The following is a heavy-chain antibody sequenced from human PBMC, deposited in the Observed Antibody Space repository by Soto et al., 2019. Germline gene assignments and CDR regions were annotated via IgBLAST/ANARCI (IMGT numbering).Heavy chain of an antibody. D-gene: IGHD5-18*01. Sequence: GGSLRLSCAASGFTFSSYWMHWVRQAPGKGLVWVSRVNNDRSSTVYADSVKGRFTISRDNAKNSLYLQMNSLRAEDTALYYWAKVASYGYSYYFDYWGQGTLVTVSS. CDR2: VNNDRSST. V-gene: IGHV3-74*01. J-gene: IGHJ4*02. CDR3: AKVASYGYSYYFDY. CDR1: GFTFSSYW.